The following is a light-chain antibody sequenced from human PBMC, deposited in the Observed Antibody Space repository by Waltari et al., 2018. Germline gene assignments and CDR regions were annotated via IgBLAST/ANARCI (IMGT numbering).Light chain of an antibody. J-gene: IGLJ3*02. CDR3: QTGGHGTWV. Sequence: QLMLTQSPSASASLGPSVKLPRTLSSRPRSKVNAWPLQQPEKGPRYLMKVNSDGSHSKGDEIPDRFSGSSSGAERYLTISSVQSEYEADYYCQTGGHGTWVFGGGTKLTVL. CDR1: SRPRSKV. V-gene: IGLV4-69*01. CDR2: VNSDGSH.